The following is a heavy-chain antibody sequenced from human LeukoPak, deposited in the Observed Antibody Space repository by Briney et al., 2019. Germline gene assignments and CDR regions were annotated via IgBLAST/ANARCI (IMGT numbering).Heavy chain of an antibody. Sequence: PGGSLRLSCAASGFTFSSYSMNWVRQAPGKGLEWVSSISSSSSYIYYADSVKGRFTISRDNAKNSLYLQMNSLRAEDTAVYYCARQGYRSSASCLDAFDIWGQGTMVTVSS. J-gene: IGHJ3*02. V-gene: IGHV3-21*01. D-gene: IGHD2-2*01. CDR3: ARQGYRSSASCLDAFDI. CDR1: GFTFSSYS. CDR2: ISSSSSYI.